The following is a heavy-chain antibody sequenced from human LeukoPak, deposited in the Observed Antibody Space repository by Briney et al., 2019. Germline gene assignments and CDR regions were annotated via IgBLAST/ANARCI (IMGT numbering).Heavy chain of an antibody. CDR2: IYYTGST. V-gene: IGHV4-59*01. D-gene: IGHD5-12*01. Sequence: NSSETLSLTCTVSGGSISSYYWSWIRQPPGKGLEWIGYIYYTGSTNYNPSLKSRVTISVDTSKNQFSLKLSSVTAADTAVYYCARWGGYDSLFDYWGQGTLVTVSS. CDR3: ARWGGYDSLFDY. CDR1: GGSISSYY. J-gene: IGHJ4*02.